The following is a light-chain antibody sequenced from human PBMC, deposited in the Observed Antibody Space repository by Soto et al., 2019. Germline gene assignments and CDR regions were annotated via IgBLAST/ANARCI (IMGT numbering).Light chain of an antibody. CDR2: AAS. J-gene: IGKJ4*01. V-gene: IGKV1-8*01. Sequence: ALRVTQSPSSFSASTGDRVTITCRASQGISSYLAWYQQKPGKAPKILIYAASTLQSGVPSRFNGSGSGTEFTLTISDLRSEDFATYYCLQYYSYPQAFGGGTKLEIK. CDR3: LQYYSYPQA. CDR1: QGISSY.